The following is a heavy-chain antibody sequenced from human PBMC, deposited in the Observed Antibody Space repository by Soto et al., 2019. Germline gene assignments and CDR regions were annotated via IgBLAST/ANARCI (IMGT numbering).Heavy chain of an antibody. CDR1: GFTCTGYA. Sequence: VGSLRLSCAASGFTCTGYAMSWVRQAPGKGLEWVSALSGSGDTTYYADSVKGRFTISRDNSKNTLYLQMNSLRAEDTAVYYCAKVHDILTGYDYWGQGVLVTVSS. J-gene: IGHJ4*02. CDR2: LSGSGDTT. D-gene: IGHD3-9*01. CDR3: AKVHDILTGYDY. V-gene: IGHV3-23*01.